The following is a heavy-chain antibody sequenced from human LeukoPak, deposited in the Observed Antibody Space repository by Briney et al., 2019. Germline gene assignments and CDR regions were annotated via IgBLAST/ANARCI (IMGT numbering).Heavy chain of an antibody. CDR1: GFAFSDYW. J-gene: IGHJ4*02. CDR2: IKQDGSEK. Sequence: GGSLRLSCAASGFAFSDYWMNWVRQAPGKGLEWVANIKQDGSEKYYVDSVTGRSTISRDNVKNSLYLQMNSLRAEDTAVYYCARDWSGPYDSWGQGTLVTVSS. CDR3: ARDWSGPYDS. D-gene: IGHD3-10*01. V-gene: IGHV3-7*04.